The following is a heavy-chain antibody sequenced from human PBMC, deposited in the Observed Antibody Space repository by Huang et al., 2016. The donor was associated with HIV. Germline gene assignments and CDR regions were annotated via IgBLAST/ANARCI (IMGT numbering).Heavy chain of an antibody. CDR1: GYDFTTYV. J-gene: IGHJ4*02. V-gene: IGHV7-4-1*02. Sequence: QVQLVQSGSELKKPGASVRVSCTSSGYDFTTYVMNWVRQAPGQGLEWLGWINPNDGRTKYAQGVPGRFFCAFDASGSSAYLEITGLKPEDTAVYFCAADLAVSVYAGDYWGQGSLVTVSA. CDR2: INPNDGRT. CDR3: AADLAVSVYAGDY. D-gene: IGHD6-19*01.